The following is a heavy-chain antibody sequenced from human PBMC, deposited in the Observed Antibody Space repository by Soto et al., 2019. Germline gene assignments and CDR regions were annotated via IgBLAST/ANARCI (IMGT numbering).Heavy chain of an antibody. J-gene: IGHJ4*02. Sequence: ASETLSLTCTFSGASITYGGYSWSWIRQTPGKGLEWIGYINHLETTFYNPSFESRLTLSIDRAKNQFSLNLNSMSAADRAVYFCARGGGSDSFDYWGQGILVTVSS. D-gene: IGHD1-26*01. CDR2: INHLETT. CDR1: GASITYGGYS. V-gene: IGHV4-30-2*01. CDR3: ARGGGSDSFDY.